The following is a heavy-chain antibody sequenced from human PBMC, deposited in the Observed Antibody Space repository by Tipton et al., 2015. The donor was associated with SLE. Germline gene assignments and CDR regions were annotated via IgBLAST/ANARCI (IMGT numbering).Heavy chain of an antibody. D-gene: IGHD1-1*01. CDR2: IWFDGSNE. CDR1: GFTFDSYG. V-gene: IGHV3-30*02. Sequence: SLRLSCVGSGFTFDSYGMHWVRQAPGKGLEWVAIIWFDGSNEYFADSVKGRFTISRDNFKNTLYLQMNNLRTEDTAVYYCAKDRYGTSGYFESWGQGTLVTVSS. CDR3: AKDRYGTSGYFES. J-gene: IGHJ4*02.